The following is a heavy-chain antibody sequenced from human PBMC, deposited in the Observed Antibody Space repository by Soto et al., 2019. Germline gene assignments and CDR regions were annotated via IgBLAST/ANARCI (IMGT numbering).Heavy chain of an antibody. J-gene: IGHJ5*02. Sequence: EVQLLESGGGLVQPGGSLRLSCAASGFTFSSYAMSWVRQAPGKGLEWVSAISGSGGSTYYADSVKGRFTISRDNSKNTLYLQMNSLRAEDTAVYYRAKDSDSSSWNNWFDPWGQGTLVTVSS. CDR1: GFTFSSYA. CDR3: AKDSDSSSWNNWFDP. CDR2: ISGSGGST. V-gene: IGHV3-23*01. D-gene: IGHD6-13*01.